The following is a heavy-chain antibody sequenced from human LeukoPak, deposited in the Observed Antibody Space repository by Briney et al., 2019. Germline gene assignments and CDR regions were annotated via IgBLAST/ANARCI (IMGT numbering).Heavy chain of an antibody. J-gene: IGHJ4*02. Sequence: PGRSLSLSCAASGFTLSNYAMHWVRQAPGKGLEWVAVISPDGRDKHFADSVKGRFTISRDNSGNTLYLQMSSLRGEDTAVYYCARDLDKAAKYYFDNWGQGTLVTVSS. CDR2: ISPDGRDK. CDR3: ARDLDKAAKYYFDN. V-gene: IGHV3-30*03. CDR1: GFTLSNYA. D-gene: IGHD6-25*01.